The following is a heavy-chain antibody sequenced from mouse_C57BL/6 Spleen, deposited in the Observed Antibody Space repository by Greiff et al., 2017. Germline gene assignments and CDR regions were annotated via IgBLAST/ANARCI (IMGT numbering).Heavy chain of an antibody. CDR2: INPNNGGT. CDR3: AREWGLGLLVAY. CDR1: GYTFTDYN. Sequence: EVQLQQSGPELVKPGASVKLSCKASGYTFTDYNMHWVKQSHGKSLEWIGSINPNNGGTSYTQKFKGQATLTVNKSSSTADMELRSLTSEESAVYYCAREWGLGLLVAYWGQGTLVTVSA. V-gene: IGHV1-22*01. D-gene: IGHD2-3*01. J-gene: IGHJ3*01.